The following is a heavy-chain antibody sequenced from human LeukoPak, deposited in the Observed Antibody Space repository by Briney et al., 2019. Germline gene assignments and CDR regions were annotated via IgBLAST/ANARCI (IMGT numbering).Heavy chain of an antibody. V-gene: IGHV3-21*01. CDR3: ARDGSGWSRDV. CDR1: GFTFSVYS. CDR2: ISSTTYT. Sequence: GGSLRLSCAASGFTFSVYSMSWIRQAPEKGLEWVSSISSTTYTYYAHSVKGRFTISRDNSKNSLYLQMNSLTAEDTALYYCARDGSGWSRDVWGQGTTVTVSS. J-gene: IGHJ6*02. D-gene: IGHD6-19*01.